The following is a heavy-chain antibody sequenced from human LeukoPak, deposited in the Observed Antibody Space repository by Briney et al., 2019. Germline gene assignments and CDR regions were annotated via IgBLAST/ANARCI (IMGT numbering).Heavy chain of an antibody. V-gene: IGHV4-4*07. CDR1: GGSISSYY. CDR3: ARSAGFYIPHYFDY. J-gene: IGHJ4*02. D-gene: IGHD2/OR15-2a*01. Sequence: KPSETLSLTCTVSGGSISSYYWSWIRQPAGKGLEWIGRIYTSGSTNYNPSLKSRVTMSVGTSKNQFSLKLSSVTAADTAVYYCARSAGFYIPHYFDYWGQGTLVTVSS. CDR2: IYTSGST.